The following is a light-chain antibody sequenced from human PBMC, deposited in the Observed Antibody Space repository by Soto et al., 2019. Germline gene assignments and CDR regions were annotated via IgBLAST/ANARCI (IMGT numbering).Light chain of an antibody. J-gene: IGKJ5*01. Sequence: EVVLTHSPGTLSLSPGERATLSCRASQSFDNRLAWYQQKTGQPPRLLIFDASSRATDIPDRFSGRGSGTDFSLTITRLAPEDFALYYCQHYSPSPVTFGQGTRLEIK. CDR3: QHYSPSPVT. CDR2: DAS. CDR1: QSFDNR. V-gene: IGKV3-20*01.